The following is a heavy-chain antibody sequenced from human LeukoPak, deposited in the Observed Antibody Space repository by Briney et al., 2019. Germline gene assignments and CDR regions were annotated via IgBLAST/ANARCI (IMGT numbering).Heavy chain of an antibody. CDR3: ARRDIVVVPAAIYYYGMDV. Sequence: GGSLRLSCAASGFTFSSYWMSWVRQAPGKGLEWVANIKQDGSEKCYVDSVKGRFTISRDNAKNSLYLQMNSLRAEDTAVYYCARRDIVVVPAAIYYYGMDVWGQGTTVTVSS. D-gene: IGHD2-2*01. J-gene: IGHJ6*02. V-gene: IGHV3-7*01. CDR1: GFTFSSYW. CDR2: IKQDGSEK.